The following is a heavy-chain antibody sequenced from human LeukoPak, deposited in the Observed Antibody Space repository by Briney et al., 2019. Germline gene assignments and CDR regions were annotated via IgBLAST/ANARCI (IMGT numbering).Heavy chain of an antibody. Sequence: GASVKVSCKASGGTFSSYTISWVRQAPGQGLEWMGGIIPIFGTANYAQKFQGRVTITADESTSTAYMELSSLRSEDTAVYYCAREPEIAVAVTPMDYWGQGTLVTVSS. CDR1: GGTFSSYT. V-gene: IGHV1-69*13. D-gene: IGHD6-19*01. CDR2: IIPIFGTA. CDR3: AREPEIAVAVTPMDY. J-gene: IGHJ4*02.